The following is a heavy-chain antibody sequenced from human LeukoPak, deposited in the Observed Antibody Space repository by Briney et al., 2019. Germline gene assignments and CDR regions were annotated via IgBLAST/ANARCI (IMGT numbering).Heavy chain of an antibody. Sequence: GGSLRLSCAASGFTFSSYEMNWVRQAPGKGLEWVANIKQDGSEKYYVDSVKGPFTISRDKAKNSLYLQMNSLRAEDTALYYCARDLDYDILTGYQLGPLDYWGQGTLVTVSS. CDR2: IKQDGSEK. CDR1: GFTFSSYE. CDR3: ARDLDYDILTGYQLGPLDY. D-gene: IGHD3-9*01. J-gene: IGHJ4*02. V-gene: IGHV3-7*01.